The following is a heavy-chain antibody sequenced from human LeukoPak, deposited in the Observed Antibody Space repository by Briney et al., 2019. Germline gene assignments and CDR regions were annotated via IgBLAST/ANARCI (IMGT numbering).Heavy chain of an antibody. D-gene: IGHD2-21*01. J-gene: IGHJ4*02. CDR2: IFYSGST. CDR1: GGSISSGGYS. Sequence: PSETLSLTCTVSGGSISSGGYSWSWIRQHPGKGLEWIGYIFYSGSTSYNPSLKSRLTISVDTSKSQFSLRVSSVTAADTAVYYCARHLNNCGDDCYIFDYWGQGTLVTVSS. CDR3: ARHLNNCGDDCYIFDY. V-gene: IGHV4-31*03.